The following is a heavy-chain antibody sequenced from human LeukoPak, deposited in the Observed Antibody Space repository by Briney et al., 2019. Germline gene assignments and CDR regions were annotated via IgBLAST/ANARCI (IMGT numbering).Heavy chain of an antibody. CDR2: ISSSSSTI. V-gene: IGHV3-48*01. Sequence: PWGSLRLSGAASGFTFSIYSMNWVRQDPGKGLECVSYISSSSSTIYYADSVKGRFTISRDNAKNSLYLQMNSLRAEDTAVYCCARDLAGNPLLYWGQGTLVTVSS. CDR3: ARDLAGNPLLY. D-gene: IGHD6-13*01. CDR1: GFTFSIYS. J-gene: IGHJ4*02.